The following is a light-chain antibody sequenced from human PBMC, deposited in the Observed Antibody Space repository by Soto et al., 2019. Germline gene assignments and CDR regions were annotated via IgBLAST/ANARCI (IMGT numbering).Light chain of an antibody. CDR3: GTWDSSLNGEV. Sequence: QSVLTQPPSVSAAPGQKVTISCSGSSSNIGNNYVSWYQQLPGTAPKLLIYDNNKRPSGIPDRFSGSKSGTSATLGITGLQTGDEADYYCGTWDSSLNGEVFGGGTQLTVL. CDR1: SSNIGNNY. J-gene: IGLJ3*02. CDR2: DNN. V-gene: IGLV1-51*01.